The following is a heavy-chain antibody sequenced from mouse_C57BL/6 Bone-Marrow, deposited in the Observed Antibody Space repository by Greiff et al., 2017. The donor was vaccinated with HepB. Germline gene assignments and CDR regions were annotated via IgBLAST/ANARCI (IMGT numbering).Heavy chain of an antibody. CDR1: GYTFTSYG. CDR3: AGYYYDYPAWFAY. D-gene: IGHD2-4*01. CDR2: IYPRSGNT. Sequence: QVQLKESGAELARPGASVKLSCKASGYTFTSYGISWVKQRTGQGLEWIGEIYPRSGNTYYNEKFKGKATLTADKSSSTAYMKLRSLTSEDSAVYFCAGYYYDYPAWFAYWGQGTLVTVSA. J-gene: IGHJ3*01. V-gene: IGHV1-81*01.